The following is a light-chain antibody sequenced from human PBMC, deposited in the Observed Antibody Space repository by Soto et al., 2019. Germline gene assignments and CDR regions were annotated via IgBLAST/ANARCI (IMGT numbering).Light chain of an antibody. CDR2: VNSGGSH. CDR1: SGHSNYA. CDR3: QTWGTGSAFVV. Sequence: QLLLTQSPSASASLGASVKLTCTLSSGHSNYAIAWHQQQPEKGPRYLMKVNSGGSHIKGDGIPDRFSGSSSGAERYLFISSLQSEDEADYYCQTWGTGSAFVVFGGGTQLTVL. J-gene: IGLJ7*01. V-gene: IGLV4-69*01.